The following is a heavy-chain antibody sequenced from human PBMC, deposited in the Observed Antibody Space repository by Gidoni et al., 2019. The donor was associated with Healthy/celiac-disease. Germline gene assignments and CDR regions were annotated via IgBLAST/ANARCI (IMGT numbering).Heavy chain of an antibody. J-gene: IGHJ3*02. Sequence: EVQLVESGGGLVQPGRALRLSCAASGFTFDDYAMHWVRQAPGKGLGWVSGISWNSGSIGYADSVKGRFTISRDNAKNSLYLQMNSLRAEDTSLYYCAKVSSDYYDSSGTPGGAFDIWGQGTMVTVSS. V-gene: IGHV3-9*01. CDR3: AKVSSDYYDSSGTPGGAFDI. D-gene: IGHD3-22*01. CDR2: ISWNSGSI. CDR1: GFTFDDYA.